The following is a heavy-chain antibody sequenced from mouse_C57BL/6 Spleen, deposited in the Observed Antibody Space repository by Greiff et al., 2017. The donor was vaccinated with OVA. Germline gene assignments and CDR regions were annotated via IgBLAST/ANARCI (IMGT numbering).Heavy chain of an antibody. CDR3: TRGGNYAMDY. CDR1: GYTFTDYE. Sequence: VQLQQSGAELVRPGASVTLSCKASGYTFTDYEMHWVKQTPVHGLEWIGAIDPETGGTAYNQKFKGKAILTADKSSSTAYMALRSLTSEDSAVYYRTRGGNYAMDYWGQGTSVTVSA. J-gene: IGHJ4*01. V-gene: IGHV1-15*01. CDR2: IDPETGGT.